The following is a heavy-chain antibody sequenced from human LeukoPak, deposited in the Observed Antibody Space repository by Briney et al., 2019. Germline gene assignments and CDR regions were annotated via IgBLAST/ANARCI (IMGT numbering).Heavy chain of an antibody. V-gene: IGHV1-8*03. J-gene: IGHJ4*02. CDR3: ARDDASSWSSDFDY. Sequence: GASVKVSCKASGYTFTNYDINWVRQATGQGLEWMGWMNPNSGNTGYAQKFQGRVTITRHTSISTAYMELSSLRSEDTAVYYCARDDASSWSSDFDYWGQGTLVTVSS. CDR1: GYTFTNYD. D-gene: IGHD6-13*01. CDR2: MNPNSGNT.